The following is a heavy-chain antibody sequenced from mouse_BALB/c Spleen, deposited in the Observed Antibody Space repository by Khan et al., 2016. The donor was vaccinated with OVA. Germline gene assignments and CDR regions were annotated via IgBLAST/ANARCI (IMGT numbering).Heavy chain of an antibody. J-gene: IGHJ3*01. Sequence: EVQLQESGPGLVKPSQSLSLTCTVTGYSITSEYAWNWIRQFPGNKLEWMGYINYSGNTRFNPSLKSRTSITRDTSKNQFFLQCNYVTTGDTATYYCSRKDYYDYDPFPYWGQGTLVTVSA. CDR3: SRKDYYDYDPFPY. V-gene: IGHV3-2*02. D-gene: IGHD2-4*01. CDR2: INYSGNT. CDR1: GYSITSEYA.